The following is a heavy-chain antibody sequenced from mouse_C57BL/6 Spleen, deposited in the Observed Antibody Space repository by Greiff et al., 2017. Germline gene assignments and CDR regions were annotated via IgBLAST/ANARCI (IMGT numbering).Heavy chain of an antibody. CDR2: IYPRSGNT. D-gene: IGHD2-4*01. J-gene: IGHJ3*01. V-gene: IGHV1-81*01. CDR1: GYTFTSYG. CDR3: ATFYYDYGAWFAY. Sequence: VQLQQSGAELARPGASVKLSCKASGYTFTSYGISWVKQRTGQGLEWIGEIYPRSGNTYYNEKFKGKATLTADKSSSTAYMELRSLTSEDSAVYFCATFYYDYGAWFAYWGQGTLVTVSA.